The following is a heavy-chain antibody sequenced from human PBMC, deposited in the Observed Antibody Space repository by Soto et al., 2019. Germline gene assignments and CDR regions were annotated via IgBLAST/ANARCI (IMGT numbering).Heavy chain of an antibody. Sequence: ASVKVSCKASGYTFTSYYMHWVRQAPGQGLEWMGIINPSGGSTSYAQKFQGRVTMTRDTSTSTVYMELSSLRSEDTAVYYCARIGEDTAMPRAFDYWGQGTLVTVSS. CDR1: GYTFTSYY. V-gene: IGHV1-46*01. D-gene: IGHD5-18*01. J-gene: IGHJ4*02. CDR3: ARIGEDTAMPRAFDY. CDR2: INPSGGST.